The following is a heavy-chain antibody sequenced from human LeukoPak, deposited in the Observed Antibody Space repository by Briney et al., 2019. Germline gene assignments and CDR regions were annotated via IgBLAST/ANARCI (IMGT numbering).Heavy chain of an antibody. CDR3: VRQEYDSSGYYSDY. D-gene: IGHD3-22*01. J-gene: IGHJ4*02. V-gene: IGHV4-39*01. CDR2: IYYSGST. CDR1: GASLIRTSYY. Sequence: SETLSLTCTVSGASLIRTSYYWGWIRQPPGKGLEWIGSIYYSGSTYYNPSLKSRVTISADTSKNQFSLKLSSVTAADTAVYYCVRQEYDSSGYYSDYWGQGTGVTVSS.